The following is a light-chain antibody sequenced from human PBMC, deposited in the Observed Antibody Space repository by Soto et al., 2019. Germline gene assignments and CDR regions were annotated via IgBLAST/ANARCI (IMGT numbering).Light chain of an antibody. V-gene: IGKV1-39*01. J-gene: IGKJ1*01. CDR3: QQSYTTPWT. CDR1: KSISSF. Sequence: DIHMTQSPSSLSASVGDRVTITCRASKSISSFLNWYQQKPGKAPHLLIYAASSLRYGVPSRFRGSESGTDFTLTISSLQPEDVATYFCQQSYTTPWTFGQGTKVEIK. CDR2: AAS.